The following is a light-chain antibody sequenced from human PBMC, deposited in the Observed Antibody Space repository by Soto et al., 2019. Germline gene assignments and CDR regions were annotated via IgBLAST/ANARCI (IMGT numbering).Light chain of an antibody. CDR3: QQSFSTPT. CDR1: QRINMY. CDR2: SAS. V-gene: IGKV1-39*01. Sequence: ITQSPSSLSTSIGYRVSITCRASQRINMYLNWYRQKPGKARELLNYSASNLQSGLASWFSGSGSRTDFTLTISGLQSEDFATYYCQQSFSTPTFGQGTRLEI. J-gene: IGKJ5*01.